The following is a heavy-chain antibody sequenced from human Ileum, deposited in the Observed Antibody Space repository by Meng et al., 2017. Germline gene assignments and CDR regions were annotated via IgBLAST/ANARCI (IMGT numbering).Heavy chain of an antibody. D-gene: IGHD1-1*01. CDR3: ARENDNWNYFDY. V-gene: IGHV1-3*01. CDR1: GYTFRNYP. J-gene: IGHJ4*02. Sequence: QVQLVQSGAEVKKPGASVKVSCKASGYTFRNYPLHWVRQAPGQRPEWMGWINAGNGNIKISQKFQGRITITSDTSATAYMELSSLRSEDTAVYFCARENDNWNYFDYWGQGSLVTVSS. CDR2: INAGNGNI.